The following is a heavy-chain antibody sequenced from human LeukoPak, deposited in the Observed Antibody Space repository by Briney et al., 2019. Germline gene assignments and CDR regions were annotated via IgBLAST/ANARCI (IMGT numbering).Heavy chain of an antibody. CDR1: GGSISSSSYY. J-gene: IGHJ6*03. D-gene: IGHD2-21*02. CDR2: IYYSGST. Sequence: SETLSLTCTASGGSISSSSYYWGWIRQPPGKGLEWIGSIYYSGSTYYNPSLKSRVTISVDTSKNQFSLKLSSVTAADTAVYYCARIYCGGDCYPYYYYYYMDVWGKGTTVTVSS. V-gene: IGHV4-39*07. CDR3: ARIYCGGDCYPYYYYYYMDV.